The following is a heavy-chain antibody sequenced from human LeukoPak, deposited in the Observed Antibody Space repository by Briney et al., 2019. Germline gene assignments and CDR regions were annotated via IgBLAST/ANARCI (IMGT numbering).Heavy chain of an antibody. J-gene: IGHJ6*03. Sequence: SETLSLTRTVSGGSMINYYWSWVRQPPGKGLEWIGYVYYTGITNYDPSLRSRVIISVDTSRNQFSLRLNSVTAADTAVYYCARLLPNTLPGLPYNYHYLDVWGKGTTVTVSS. D-gene: IGHD2-15*01. CDR2: VYYTGIT. V-gene: IGHV4-59*01. CDR1: GGSMINYY. CDR3: ARLLPNTLPGLPYNYHYLDV.